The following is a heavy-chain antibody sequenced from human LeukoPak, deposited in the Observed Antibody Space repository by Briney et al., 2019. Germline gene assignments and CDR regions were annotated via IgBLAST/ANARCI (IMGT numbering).Heavy chain of an antibody. V-gene: IGHV1-2*02. J-gene: IGHJ4*02. Sequence: AASVKVSCKASGYTFTGYYMHWVRQAPGQGLEWMGWINPNSGGTNYAQKFQGRVTMTRDTSISTAYMELSRLRSDDTAVYYCSRPMGKRPGLDFDYWGQGTLVTVSS. CDR2: INPNSGGT. CDR3: SRPMGKRPGLDFDY. D-gene: IGHD2-8*01. CDR1: GYTFTGYY.